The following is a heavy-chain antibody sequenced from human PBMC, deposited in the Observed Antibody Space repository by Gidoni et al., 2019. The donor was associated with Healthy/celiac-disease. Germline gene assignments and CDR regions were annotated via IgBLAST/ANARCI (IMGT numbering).Heavy chain of an antibody. Sequence: QVQLVESGGGVVQPGRSLRLSCAASGFTFSSYGMHWVRQAPGKGLEWVAVIWYDGSNKYYADSVKGRFTISRDNSKNTLYLQMNSLRAEDTAVYYCARFMVQGVIIKSPLDYWGQGTLVTVSS. CDR2: IWYDGSNK. J-gene: IGHJ4*02. D-gene: IGHD3-10*01. V-gene: IGHV3-33*01. CDR1: GFTFSSYG. CDR3: ARFMVQGVIIKSPLDY.